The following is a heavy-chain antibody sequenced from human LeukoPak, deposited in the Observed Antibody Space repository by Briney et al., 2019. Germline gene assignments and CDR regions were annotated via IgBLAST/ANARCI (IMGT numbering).Heavy chain of an antibody. CDR2: ISGSGGST. J-gene: IGHJ4*02. V-gene: IGHV3-23*01. CDR1: GFTFSSYA. D-gene: IGHD1-26*01. CDR3: AKDRGFRGSTDY. Sequence: PGGSLRLSCAASGFTFSSYAMSWVRQAPGKGLEWVSAISGSGGSTYHADSVKGRFTISRDNSKNTLYLQMNSLRAEDTAVYYCAKDRGFRGSTDYWGQGTLVTVSS.